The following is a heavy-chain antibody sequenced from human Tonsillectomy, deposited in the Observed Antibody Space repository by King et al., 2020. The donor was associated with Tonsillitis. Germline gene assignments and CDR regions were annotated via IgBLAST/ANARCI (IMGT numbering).Heavy chain of an antibody. CDR2: IYYSGST. V-gene: IGHV4-39*01. CDR1: GGSISSSSYY. CDR3: ARHFTAGKRLVRGMYYFDY. J-gene: IGHJ4*02. D-gene: IGHD3-10*01. Sequence: LQLQESGPGLVKPSETLSLTCTVSGGSISSSSYYWGWIRQPPGKGLEWIGSIYYSGSTYYNPSLKSRVTISVDTSKNQFSLKLSSVTAADTAVYYCARHFTAGKRLVRGMYYFDYWGQGTLVTVSS.